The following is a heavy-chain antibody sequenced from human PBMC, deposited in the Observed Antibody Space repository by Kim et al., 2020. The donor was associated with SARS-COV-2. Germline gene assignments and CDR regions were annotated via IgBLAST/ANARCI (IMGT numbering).Heavy chain of an antibody. CDR1: GYTFTSHT. CDR3: ARSQGGSYYYYYSLDV. CDR2: INTGYGNT. J-gene: IGHJ6*02. D-gene: IGHD3-10*01. Sequence: ASVKVSCKASGYTFTSHTVHWVRQAPGQGLEWMGWINTGYGNTKYSQKFQDRVTITRDTSASTAYMELSSLRSEDTAVYYCARSQGGSYYYYYSLDVWGQGTTVTVSS. V-gene: IGHV1-3*04.